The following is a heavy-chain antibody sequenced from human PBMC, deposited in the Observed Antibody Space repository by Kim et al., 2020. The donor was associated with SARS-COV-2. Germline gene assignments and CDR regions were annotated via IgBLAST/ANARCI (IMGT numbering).Heavy chain of an antibody. CDR2: IIPILGIA. CDR1: GGTFSSYA. J-gene: IGHJ4*02. D-gene: IGHD2-21*01. Sequence: SVKVSCKASGGTFSSYAISWVRQAPGQGLEWMGRIIPILGIANYAQKFQGRVTITADKSTSTAYMELSSLRSEDTAVYYCARDRCGGDCYSDYWGQGTLVTVSS. V-gene: IGHV1-69*04. CDR3: ARDRCGGDCYSDY.